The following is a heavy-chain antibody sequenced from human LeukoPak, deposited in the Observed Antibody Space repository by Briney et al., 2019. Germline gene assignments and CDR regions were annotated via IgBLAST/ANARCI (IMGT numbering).Heavy chain of an antibody. D-gene: IGHD1-26*01. Sequence: SETLSLTCAAYGGSFSGYYWSWIRQPPGKGLEWIGEINHSGSTNYNPSLKSRVTISVDTSKNQFSLKLSSVTAADTAVYYCARAGRRLRFSYYYYYMDVWGKGTTVTVSS. CDR2: INHSGST. CDR1: GGSFSGYY. V-gene: IGHV4-34*01. J-gene: IGHJ6*03. CDR3: ARAGRRLRFSYYYYYMDV.